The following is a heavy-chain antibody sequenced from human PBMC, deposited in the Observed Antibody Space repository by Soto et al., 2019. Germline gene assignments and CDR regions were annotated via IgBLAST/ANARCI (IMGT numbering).Heavy chain of an antibody. V-gene: IGHV1-69*04. CDR3: ARDKQSGYYFDY. CDR2: IIPILGIA. J-gene: IGHJ4*02. CDR1: GGTFSSYT. Sequence: SVKVSCKASGGTFSSYTISWVRQAPGQGLEWMGRIIPILGIANYAQKFQGRVTITADKSTSTAYMELSSLRSEDTAVYYCARDKQSGYYFDYWGQGTLVTVSS. D-gene: IGHD3-10*01.